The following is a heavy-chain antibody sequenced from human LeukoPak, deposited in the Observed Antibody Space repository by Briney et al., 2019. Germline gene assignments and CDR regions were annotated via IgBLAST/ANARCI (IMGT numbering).Heavy chain of an antibody. CDR2: ISGSGAST. Sequence: GGSLRLSCLTSGFTLSTDAMSWVRQAPGKGLEWISGISGSGASTYYADSVEGRFTISRDDSRNTLYLQMNSLRGDDTAVYYCAKDVGKWESLHFFDYWGQGTLVTVSS. V-gene: IGHV3-23*01. D-gene: IGHD1-26*01. CDR3: AKDVGKWESLHFFDY. CDR1: GFTLSTDA. J-gene: IGHJ4*02.